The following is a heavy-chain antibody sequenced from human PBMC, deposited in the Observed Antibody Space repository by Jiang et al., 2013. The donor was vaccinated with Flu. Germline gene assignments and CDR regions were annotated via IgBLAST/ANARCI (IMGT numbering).Heavy chain of an antibody. Sequence: VQLVESGGGLVKPGGSLRLSCAASGFTFSSYGMHWVRQAPGKGLEWVAVIWYDGSNEYYADSVKGRFTISRDNSKNTLYMQMNSLRADDTAVYYCARDTFTIFGVIMRDYYGMDVWGQGTTVTVSS. J-gene: IGHJ6*02. D-gene: IGHD3-3*01. CDR3: ARDTFTIFGVIMRDYYGMDV. CDR2: IWYDGSNE. V-gene: IGHV3-33*01. CDR1: GFTFSSYG.